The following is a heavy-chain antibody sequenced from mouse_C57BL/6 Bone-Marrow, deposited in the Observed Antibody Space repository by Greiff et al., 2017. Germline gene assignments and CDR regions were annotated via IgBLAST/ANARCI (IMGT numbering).Heavy chain of an antibody. CDR2: ISYDGSN. J-gene: IGHJ1*03. V-gene: IGHV3-6*01. D-gene: IGHD1-1*01. CDR1: GYSITSGYY. CDR3: ARDSSYYWYFDV. Sequence: VQLKESGPGLVKPSQSLSLTCSVTGYSITSGYYWNWLRQFPGNKLEWMGYISYDGSNNYNPSLKNRISITRDTSKNQFFLKLNSVTTEDTATYYCARDSSYYWYFDVWGTGTTVTVSS.